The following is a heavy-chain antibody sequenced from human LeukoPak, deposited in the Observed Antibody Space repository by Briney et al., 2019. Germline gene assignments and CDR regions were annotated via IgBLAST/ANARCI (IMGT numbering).Heavy chain of an antibody. J-gene: IGHJ5*02. Sequence: ASVKVSCKASGGTFSSYAISWVRQAPGQGLEWMGGIIPIFGTANYAQKFPGRVTITADESTSRAHMELSSLRSEDTAVYYCARAALLGYCSSTSSPQGWFDPWGQGTLVTVSS. CDR2: IIPIFGTA. CDR1: GGTFSSYA. CDR3: ARAALLGYCSSTSSPQGWFDP. D-gene: IGHD2-2*01. V-gene: IGHV1-69*13.